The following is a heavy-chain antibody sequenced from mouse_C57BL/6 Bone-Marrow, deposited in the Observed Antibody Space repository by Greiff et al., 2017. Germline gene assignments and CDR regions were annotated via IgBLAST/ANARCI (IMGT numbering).Heavy chain of an antibody. V-gene: IGHV2-2*01. CDR3: ARNIYYYGSSLDY. Sequence: VKVEESGPGLVQPSQSLSITCTVSGFSLTSYGVHWVRQSPGTGLEWLGVIWSGGSTDYNAAFISRLSISKDNSKSQVFFKMNSLQADDTAIYYCARNIYYYGSSLDYWGQGTTLTVSS. J-gene: IGHJ2*01. CDR2: IWSGGST. CDR1: GFSLTSYG. D-gene: IGHD1-1*01.